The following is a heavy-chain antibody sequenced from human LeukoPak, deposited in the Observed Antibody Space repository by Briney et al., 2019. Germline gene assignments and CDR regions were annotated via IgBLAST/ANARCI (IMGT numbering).Heavy chain of an antibody. CDR1: DGSISSYY. D-gene: IGHD3/OR15-3a*01. CDR2: IYYTGST. Sequence: SETLSLTCTVYDGSISSYYWSWIRQPPGKGLEWIGYIYYTGSTNYNPSLKSRVTISVDTSKNQFSLKLSSVTAADTAVYYCARRTGYYDGFDYWGQGTLVTVSS. J-gene: IGHJ4*02. CDR3: ARRTGYYDGFDY. V-gene: IGHV4-59*01.